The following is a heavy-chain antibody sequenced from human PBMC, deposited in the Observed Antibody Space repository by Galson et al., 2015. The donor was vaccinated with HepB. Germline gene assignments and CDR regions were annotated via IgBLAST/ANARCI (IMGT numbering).Heavy chain of an antibody. J-gene: IGHJ6*02. CDR1: GGTFSSYA. D-gene: IGHD2-8*01. V-gene: IGHV1-69*13. CDR3: ARGSPSRVYAFYYYYGMDV. Sequence: SVNVSCKASGGTFSSYAISWVRQAPGQGLEWMRGIIPIFGTANVAQKFQGRVTITADESTSTAYMELSSLRAEDTAVYYCARGSPSRVYAFYYYYGMDVWGQGTTVTVSS. CDR2: IIPIFGTA.